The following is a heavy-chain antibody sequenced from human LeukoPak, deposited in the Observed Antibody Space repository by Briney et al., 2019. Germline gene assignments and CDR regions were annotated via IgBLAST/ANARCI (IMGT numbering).Heavy chain of an antibody. CDR3: ARMYYDSSGYYPQHYYYYGLDV. V-gene: IGHV4-34*01. Sequence: SETLSLTCAVYGGSFSGYYWSWIRQPPGKELEWIGEINHSGSTNYNPSLKSRVTISVDTSKNQFSLKLSSVTAADTAVYYCARMYYDSSGYYPQHYYYYGLDVWGQGTTVTVSS. J-gene: IGHJ6*02. CDR2: INHSGST. CDR1: GGSFSGYY. D-gene: IGHD3-22*01.